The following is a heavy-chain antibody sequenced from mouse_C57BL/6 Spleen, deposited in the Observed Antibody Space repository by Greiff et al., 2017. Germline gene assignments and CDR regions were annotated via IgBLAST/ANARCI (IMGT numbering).Heavy chain of an antibody. D-gene: IGHD2-4*01. CDR2: ISDGGSYT. CDR3: AREYDYDVDAMDY. J-gene: IGHJ4*01. Sequence: EVQLQESGGGLVKPGGSLKLSCAASGFTFSSYAMSWVRQTPEKRLEWVATISDGGSYTYYPDNVKGRFTISRDNAKNNLYLQMSHLKSEDTAMYYCAREYDYDVDAMDYWGQGTSVTVSS. CDR1: GFTFSSYA. V-gene: IGHV5-4*01.